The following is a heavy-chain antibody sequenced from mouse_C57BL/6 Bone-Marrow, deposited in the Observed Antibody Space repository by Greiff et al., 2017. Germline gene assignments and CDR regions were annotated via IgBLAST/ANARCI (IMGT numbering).Heavy chain of an antibody. D-gene: IGHD1-1*01. Sequence: QVQLQQPGAELVMPGASVKLSCKASGYTFTSYWMNWVKQRPGQGLEWIGEIDPSDSYTNYNQKFKGKSTLTVDKSSSTAYMQLSSLTSEDSAVYYCARMRYYGSYYFDYWGQGTTLTVSS. J-gene: IGHJ2*01. V-gene: IGHV1-69*01. CDR1: GYTFTSYW. CDR3: ARMRYYGSYYFDY. CDR2: IDPSDSYT.